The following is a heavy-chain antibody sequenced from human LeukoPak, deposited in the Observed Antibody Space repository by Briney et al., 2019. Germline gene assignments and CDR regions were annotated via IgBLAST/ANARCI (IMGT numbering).Heavy chain of an antibody. CDR1: GGSVSSGSYC. J-gene: IGHJ4*02. V-gene: IGHV4-61*01. D-gene: IGHD5-12*01. CDR2: SYDSGRT. Sequence: SETLSLTCTVSGGSVSSGSYCWTWMRQSPGKRLEYVGGSYDSGRTHYNPSLKSRVTISKDTSKNQFSLKLSSVTAADTPVYYCARDRLRGYSYVYWGQGSLVPVSS. CDR3: ARDRLRGYSYVY.